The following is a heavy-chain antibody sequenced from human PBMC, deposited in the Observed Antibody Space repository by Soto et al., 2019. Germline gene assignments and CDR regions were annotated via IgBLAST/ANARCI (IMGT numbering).Heavy chain of an antibody. CDR1: GASISSYY. CDR2: MYNTGST. J-gene: IGHJ6*02. D-gene: IGHD2-21*02. V-gene: IGHV4-59*01. CDR3: ARDLWGYCGTDCYPLDV. Sequence: SETLSLTCSVSGASISSYYYTWIRQTPGKGLEWIGYMYNTGSTVYNPSFKSRVTISVDTSKNQFSLKLNSVTAADTAVYYCARDLWGYCGTDCYPLDVWGQGTTVTV.